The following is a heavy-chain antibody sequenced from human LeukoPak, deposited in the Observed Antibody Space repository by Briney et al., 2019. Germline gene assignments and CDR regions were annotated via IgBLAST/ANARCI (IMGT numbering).Heavy chain of an antibody. D-gene: IGHD3-10*01. CDR2: ISSSSKTI. CDR3: AKGASPMVRGVIIHDY. J-gene: IGHJ4*02. V-gene: IGHV3-11*04. Sequence: GGSLRLSCAASGFTFSDYYMSWIRQAPGKGLEWLSYISSSSKTIYFADSVKGRFTISRDNSKNTLYLQMNSLRAEDTAVYYCAKGASPMVRGVIIHDYWGQGTLVTVSS. CDR1: GFTFSDYY.